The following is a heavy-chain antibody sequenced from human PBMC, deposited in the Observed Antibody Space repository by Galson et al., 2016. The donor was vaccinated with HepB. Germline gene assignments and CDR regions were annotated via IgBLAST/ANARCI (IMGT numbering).Heavy chain of an antibody. CDR3: ARAAHSSGYCDVFDI. Sequence: SCKASGYTFTDYYIHWVRQPPGKGLEWVAAISHDDISRYYTDSVKGRFTISRDNSGNTVDLQMNSLRAEDTAVYYCARAAHSSGYCDVFDIWGQGTKVTVSS. CDR1: GYTFTDYY. CDR2: ISHDDISR. V-gene: IGHV3-30-3*01. D-gene: IGHD3-22*01. J-gene: IGHJ3*02.